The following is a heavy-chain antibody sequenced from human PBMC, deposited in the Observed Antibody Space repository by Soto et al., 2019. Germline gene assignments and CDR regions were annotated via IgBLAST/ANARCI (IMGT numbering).Heavy chain of an antibody. CDR1: GVSMSTSAYY. CDR2: VYYSGST. CDR3: ARHVSAVGRRGYFDH. J-gene: IGHJ4*02. V-gene: IGHV4-31*03. Sequence: QVQLQESGPGLLKSSQTLSLTCTVSGVSMSTSAYYWSWIRQPPGKGREWIGYVYYSGSTFYNPSLQSRVIISVDTSKRQFSLKMTSVTAADTATYYCARHVSAVGRRGYFDHWGQGTLVTVSP. D-gene: IGHD6-19*01.